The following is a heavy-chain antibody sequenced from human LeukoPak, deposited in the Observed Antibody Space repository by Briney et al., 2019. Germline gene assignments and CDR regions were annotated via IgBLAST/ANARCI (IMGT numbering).Heavy chain of an antibody. CDR2: LSGSGGIT. Sequence: GGSLRLSCAASGFTFSNYGMSWVRQAPGKGLEWVSALSGSGGITYYADSVKGRFTISRDNSKNTLYLQMNSPRAEDTAVYYCAKLPYQMLMFADYWGQGTLVIVSS. CDR3: AKLPYQMLMFADY. D-gene: IGHD2-2*01. J-gene: IGHJ4*02. V-gene: IGHV3-23*01. CDR1: GFTFSNYG.